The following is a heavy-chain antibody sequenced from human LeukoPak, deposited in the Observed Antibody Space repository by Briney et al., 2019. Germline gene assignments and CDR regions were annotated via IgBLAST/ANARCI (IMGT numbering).Heavy chain of an antibody. CDR1: GGSISTYY. V-gene: IGHV4-59*01. CDR2: IYYSGNA. Sequence: SETLSLTCAVSGGSISTYYWNWIRRPPGKGLEGIGYIYYSGNANYNPSLKSRVTISVDTSKNQFSLNLTSVTAADTAVYYCARAGYYYDTMGETWGQGILVTVSS. D-gene: IGHD3-22*01. J-gene: IGHJ4*02. CDR3: ARAGYYYDTMGET.